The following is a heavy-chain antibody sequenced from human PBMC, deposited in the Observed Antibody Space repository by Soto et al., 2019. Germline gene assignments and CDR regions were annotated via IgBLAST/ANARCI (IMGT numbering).Heavy chain of an antibody. CDR1: GFTFSSYG. V-gene: IGHV3-33*01. CDR2: IWYDGSNK. J-gene: IGHJ4*02. CDR3: ARGNYGSGSYPFDY. Sequence: QVQLVESGGGVVQPGRSLRLSCAASGFTFSSYGMHWVRQAPGKGLEWVAVIWYDGSNKYYADSVKGRFTISRDNSKNTLYLQMNSLRAEDTAVYYRARGNYGSGSYPFDYWGQGTLVTVSS. D-gene: IGHD3-10*01.